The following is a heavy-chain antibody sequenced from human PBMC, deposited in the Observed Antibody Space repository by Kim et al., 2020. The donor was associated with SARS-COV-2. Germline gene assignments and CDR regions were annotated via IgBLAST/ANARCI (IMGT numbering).Heavy chain of an antibody. J-gene: IGHJ6*02. CDR3: ARVYGSGSLLNYYYYYGMDV. CDR2: IYYSGST. Sequence: SETLSLTCTVSGGSISSYYWSWIRQPPGKGLEWIGYIYYSGSTNYNPSLKSRVTISVDTSKNQFSLKLSSVTAADTAVYYCARVYGSGSLLNYYYYYGMDVWGQGTTVTVSS. CDR1: GGSISSYY. D-gene: IGHD3-10*01. V-gene: IGHV4-59*13.